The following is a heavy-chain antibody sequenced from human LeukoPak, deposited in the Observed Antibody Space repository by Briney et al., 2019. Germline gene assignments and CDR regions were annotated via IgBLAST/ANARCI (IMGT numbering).Heavy chain of an antibody. Sequence: GASVKVSCKASGYTFSNYCMHWVRQAPGQGLEWMGILNPTYDIPIYAQTFEGRVTMTRHMHTSTVYMELSNLTSDDTAVYFCAKDPRNILTGDYDDFDIWGQGTMVIVSS. J-gene: IGHJ3*02. CDR2: LNPTYDIP. CDR3: AKDPRNILTGDYDDFDI. D-gene: IGHD3-9*01. V-gene: IGHV1-46*01. CDR1: GYTFSNYC.